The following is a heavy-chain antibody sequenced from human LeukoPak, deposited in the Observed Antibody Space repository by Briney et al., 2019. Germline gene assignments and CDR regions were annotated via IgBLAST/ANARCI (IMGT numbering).Heavy chain of an antibody. Sequence: PGGSLRLSCAVSGLTFSIHWMNWVRQAPGKGLECVANINQDGSDKYYVDSVKGRFTISRDNTKNSLYLQMNSLRAEDTAVYYCVGGDYWGQGTLVTVSS. CDR3: VGGDY. V-gene: IGHV3-7*01. J-gene: IGHJ4*02. CDR2: INQDGSDK. CDR1: GLTFSIHW.